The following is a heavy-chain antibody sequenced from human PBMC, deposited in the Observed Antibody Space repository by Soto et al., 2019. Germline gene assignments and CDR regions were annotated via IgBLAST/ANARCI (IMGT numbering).Heavy chain of an antibody. CDR1: GFTFTNLC. V-gene: IGHV3-74*01. J-gene: IGHJ4*02. CDR2: IDTSGTST. CDR3: ARDSWYFDV. Sequence: VGPQRLSCGAVGFTFTNLCMHWVRQVPGKGLVWVSRIDTSGTSTSYADSVKGRFTISRDNAKSTVTLQMNSLRAEDTGVYYCARDSWYFDVWSQGSLVSVSS. D-gene: IGHD6-13*01.